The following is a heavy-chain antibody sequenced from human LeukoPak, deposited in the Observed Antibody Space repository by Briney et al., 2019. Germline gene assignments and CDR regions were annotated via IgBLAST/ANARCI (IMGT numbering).Heavy chain of an antibody. Sequence: KPSETLTLTCTVSGGSISSTSYYWGWIRQPPGKGLEWIGSIYYSGSTYYNPSLKSRVTTSVDTSKNQFSLKLSSVTAADTAVYYCARHSGGLPFDPLSQGTLVTVSS. CDR3: ARHSGGLPFDP. J-gene: IGHJ5*02. CDR1: GGSISSTSYY. D-gene: IGHD2-21*02. V-gene: IGHV4-39*01. CDR2: IYYSGST.